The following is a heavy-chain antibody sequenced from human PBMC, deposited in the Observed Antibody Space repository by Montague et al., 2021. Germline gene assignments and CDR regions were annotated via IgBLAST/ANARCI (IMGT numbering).Heavy chain of an antibody. D-gene: IGHD7-27*01. CDR3: GRDYWGSIDY. CDR1: GGSVNGYD. Sequence: SETLSLTCSVSGGSVNGYDWSWIRQPPGKGLEWIGYMRPSGSPNYNSSFKSRLAISIDRSRNQFPLELSFVTAADTAIYFCGRDYWGSIDYWGHGILVTVSS. CDR2: MRPSGSP. J-gene: IGHJ4*01. V-gene: IGHV4-59*02.